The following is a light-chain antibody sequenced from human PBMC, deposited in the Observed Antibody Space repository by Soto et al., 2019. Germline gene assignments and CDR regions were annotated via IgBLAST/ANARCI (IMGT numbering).Light chain of an antibody. CDR1: QTISSH. J-gene: IGKJ5*01. CDR2: AAS. CDR3: QQSYTTPIT. Sequence: IQMTKSPSSLAASVVDRVLITCRASQTISSHLNWYQQKPGKAPNLLVYAASSLQSAVPSRFTGSGSGTDFTLTISSLQPEDFATYFCQQSYTTPITFGQGTRLEIK. V-gene: IGKV1-39*01.